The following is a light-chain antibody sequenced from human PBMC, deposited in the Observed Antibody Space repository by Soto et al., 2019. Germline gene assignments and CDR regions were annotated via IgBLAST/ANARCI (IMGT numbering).Light chain of an antibody. CDR2: DAS. CDR1: QRISSW. CDR3: QQYNSYSPS. V-gene: IGKV1-5*01. J-gene: IGKJ2*01. Sequence: DIPMTQSPSTLSASVGDRVTITCRASQRISSWLAWYQQKPGKAPKLLIYDASSLESGVPSRFSGSGSGTEFTLTISSLQPDDFATYHCQQYNSYSPSFGQGTKLEIK.